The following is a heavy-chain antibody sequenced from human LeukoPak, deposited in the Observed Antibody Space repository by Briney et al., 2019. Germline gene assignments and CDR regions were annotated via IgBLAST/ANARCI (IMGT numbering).Heavy chain of an antibody. CDR3: ARGQKQLERFRYYYYMDV. D-gene: IGHD1-1*01. V-gene: IGHV1-2*06. CDR1: GYTFTGYY. Sequence: RASVKVSCKASGYTFTGYYMHWVRQAPGQGLEWMGRINPNSGGTNYAQKFQGRVTMTRDTSISTAYMELSRLRSDETAVYYCARGQKQLERFRYYYYMDVWGKGTTVTVSS. CDR2: INPNSGGT. J-gene: IGHJ6*03.